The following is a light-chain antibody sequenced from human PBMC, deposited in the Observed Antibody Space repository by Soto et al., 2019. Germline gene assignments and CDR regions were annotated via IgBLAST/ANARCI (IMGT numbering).Light chain of an antibody. V-gene: IGKV1-5*03. Sequence: DIQMTQSPSTPSASVGDRVTITCRASQSISSWLAWYQQKPGRAPKLLIYKASSLESGVPSRFSGSGSGTEFTLTISSLQPEDFATYYCLQHNSYPWTFGQGTKVDIK. CDR1: QSISSW. CDR2: KAS. J-gene: IGKJ1*01. CDR3: LQHNSYPWT.